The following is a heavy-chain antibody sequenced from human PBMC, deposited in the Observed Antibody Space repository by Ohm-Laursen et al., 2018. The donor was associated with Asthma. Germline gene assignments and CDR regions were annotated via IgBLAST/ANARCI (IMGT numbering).Heavy chain of an antibody. CDR1: GDSISSGNNY. CDR3: ARGAFYYESTGYYFFDH. D-gene: IGHD3-22*01. V-gene: IGHV4-31*03. Sequence: TLSLTCTVSGDSISSGNNYWSWIRQHPGKGLEWIGHIYYSGLTYSNPSLRSRVTLSVDTSTNQFSLNLTSMTAADTAVYYCARGAFYYESTGYYFFDHWGQGALVTVSS. CDR2: IYYSGLT. J-gene: IGHJ4*02.